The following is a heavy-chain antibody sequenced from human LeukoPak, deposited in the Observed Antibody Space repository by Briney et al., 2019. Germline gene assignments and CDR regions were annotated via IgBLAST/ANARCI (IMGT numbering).Heavy chain of an antibody. V-gene: IGHV3-64*04. CDR1: GFTFSSYA. CDR3: ARLETYYYYGMDV. CDR2: ISSNGGST. Sequence: GGSLRLSCSASGFTFSSYAMHWVRQAPGKGLEYVSAISSNGGSTYYADSVKGRFTISRDNSKNTLYLQMNSLRAEDTAVYYCARLETYYYYGMDVWGQGTTVTVSS. J-gene: IGHJ6*02.